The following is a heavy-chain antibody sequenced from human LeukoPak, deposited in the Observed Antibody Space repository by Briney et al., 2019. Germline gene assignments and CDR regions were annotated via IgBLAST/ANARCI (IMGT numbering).Heavy chain of an antibody. Sequence: SETLSLTCTVSGGSINGYYWSWIRQSPGKGLESLGYIYYTGSTNYNPSLKSRVTMSVDTSKNQLSLKLSSVTAADTAVYYCARQSGGWYCSGGSCYSGTYYFDYWGQGILVTVSS. J-gene: IGHJ4*02. D-gene: IGHD2-15*01. CDR1: GGSINGYY. CDR3: ARQSGGWYCSGGSCYSGTYYFDY. V-gene: IGHV4-59*08. CDR2: IYYTGST.